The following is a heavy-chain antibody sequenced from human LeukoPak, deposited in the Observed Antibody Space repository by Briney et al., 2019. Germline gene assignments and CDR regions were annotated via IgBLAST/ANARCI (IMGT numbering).Heavy chain of an antibody. D-gene: IGHD1-26*01. Sequence: PSETLSLTCAVYGGSFSAYYWSWIRQPPGKGLEWIGEINHRGTTDYNPSLKSRVTISVDTSKNQFSLNLRSVTAVDTAVYYCARLPYSGSYHPSNAERFDSWGQGTLVTVSS. CDR1: GGSFSAYY. CDR2: INHRGTT. V-gene: IGHV4-34*01. CDR3: ARLPYSGSYHPSNAERFDS. J-gene: IGHJ4*02.